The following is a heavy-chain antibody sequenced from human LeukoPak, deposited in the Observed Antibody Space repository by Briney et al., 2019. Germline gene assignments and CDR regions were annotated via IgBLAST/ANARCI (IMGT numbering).Heavy chain of an antibody. CDR1: GFTFSSYG. V-gene: IGHV3-30*18. J-gene: IGHJ6*02. Sequence: GGSLRLSCAASGFTFSSYGLHWVRQAPGKGLEWVAVISYDGSNKYYADSVKGRFTISRDNSKNTLYLQMNSLRAEDTAVYYCAKDSITETWDYYYGTDVWGQGSTVTVSS. CDR3: AKDSITETWDYYYGTDV. CDR2: ISYDGSNK. D-gene: IGHD1-7*01.